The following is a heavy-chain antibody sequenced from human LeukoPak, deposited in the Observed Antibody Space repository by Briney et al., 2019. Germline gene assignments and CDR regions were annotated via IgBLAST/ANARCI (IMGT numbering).Heavy chain of an antibody. Sequence: GASVKVSCKASGYTFTSNNINWVRQATGQGLEWMGWISPNNGNTNYAQKFQGRVTVTTDTSTSTAYMELRSLTSDDTAVYYCAGGGYDTSGYDPWGQGTLVTVSS. CDR2: ISPNNGNT. D-gene: IGHD3-22*01. CDR1: GYTFTSNN. J-gene: IGHJ5*02. CDR3: AGGGYDTSGYDP. V-gene: IGHV1-18*01.